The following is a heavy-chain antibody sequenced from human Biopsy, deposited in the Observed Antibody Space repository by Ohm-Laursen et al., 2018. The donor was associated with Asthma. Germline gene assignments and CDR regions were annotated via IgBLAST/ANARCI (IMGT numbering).Heavy chain of an antibody. CDR1: GVSIRSYY. CDR3: AGFCSGGNCPDH. CDR2: IHYSGST. V-gene: IGHV4-59*01. J-gene: IGHJ4*02. D-gene: IGHD2-15*01. Sequence: SQTLSLTCTVSGVSIRSYYWTWIRQPPGKGLEWIGNIHYSGSTYSNPSLKSRVTISVDTSKKQISLRLGSVIAADTAVYYCAGFCSGGNCPDHWGQGTLVTVSP.